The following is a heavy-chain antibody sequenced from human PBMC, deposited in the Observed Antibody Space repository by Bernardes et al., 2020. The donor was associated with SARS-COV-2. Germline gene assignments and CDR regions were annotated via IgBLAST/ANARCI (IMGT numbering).Heavy chain of an antibody. D-gene: IGHD1-1*01. V-gene: IGHV3-23*01. Sequence: GGSLRVSCVASGFSFGTFAMSWVRQAPGKGLEWVSGIIENGADTYYADSVKGRFTISRDNSKSMLFLQMSSLRVEDTAVYYCAKDYAIVQRRPMGSTQFDNWGQGILVTVSS. CDR2: IIENGADT. CDR3: AKDYAIVQRRPMGSTQFDN. J-gene: IGHJ4*02. CDR1: GFSFGTFA.